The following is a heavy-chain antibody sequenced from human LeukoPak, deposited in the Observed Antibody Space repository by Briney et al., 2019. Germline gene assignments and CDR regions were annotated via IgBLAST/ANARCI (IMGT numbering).Heavy chain of an antibody. J-gene: IGHJ4*02. CDR2: IKQDGSEK. CDR3: ARPRFKLAPSDY. D-gene: IGHD2-15*01. Sequence: GGSLRPFCAAPGFTFSCYWVKKVRQGPGSGADWVANIKQDGSEKYYVDSVKGRFTISRDNAKNSLYLQMNSLRAEDTAVYYCARPRFKLAPSDYWGQGTLVTVSS. V-gene: IGHV3-7*01. CDR1: GFTFSCYW.